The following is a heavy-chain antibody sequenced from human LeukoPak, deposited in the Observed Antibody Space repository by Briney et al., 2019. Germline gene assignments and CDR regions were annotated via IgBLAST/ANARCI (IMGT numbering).Heavy chain of an antibody. J-gene: IGHJ4*02. Sequence: GESLKISCKGSGYRFTSYWIGGVRQMPGKGLEWMGIIYPGDSDTRSSPSFQGQVTISADKSISTAYLQWSSLKAPDTAMYYCARQRDGYNDYWGQGTLVTVSS. CDR3: ARQRDGYNDY. CDR1: GYRFTSYW. V-gene: IGHV5-51*01. D-gene: IGHD5-24*01. CDR2: IYPGDSDT.